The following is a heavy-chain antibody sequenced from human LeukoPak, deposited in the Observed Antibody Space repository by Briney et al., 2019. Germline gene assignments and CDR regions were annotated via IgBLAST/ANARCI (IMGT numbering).Heavy chain of an antibody. J-gene: IGHJ5*02. V-gene: IGHV4-38-2*02. CDR2: IYHSGTT. CDR3: TRLSHVAGAPKVSWFDP. Sequence: SETLSLTCTVSAYSISDGFVWGFIRQPPGKGLEWIASIYHSGTTYYNPSLRSRVTMSVDTSNNQLSLKLSSVTAADTAMYFCTRLSHVAGAPKVSWFDPWGQGTLVTVSS. D-gene: IGHD1-26*01. CDR1: AYSISDGFV.